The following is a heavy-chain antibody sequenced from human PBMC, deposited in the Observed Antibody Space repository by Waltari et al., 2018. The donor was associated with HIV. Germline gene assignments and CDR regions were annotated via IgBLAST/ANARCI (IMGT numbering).Heavy chain of an antibody. V-gene: IGHV3-33*01. Sequence: QVQLVESGGGVVQPGTYLRLSCEASGLTFSSYGRQRVRQAPGKGLEWVAVIWHDANNQYYADSVQGRFTISRDNSKNTLYLQMNSLRAEDTALYYCARDSPAFSRGTEELDYWGQGTLVTVSS. CDR2: IWHDANNQ. CDR1: GLTFSSYG. D-gene: IGHD2-2*01. CDR3: ARDSPAFSRGTEELDY. J-gene: IGHJ4*02.